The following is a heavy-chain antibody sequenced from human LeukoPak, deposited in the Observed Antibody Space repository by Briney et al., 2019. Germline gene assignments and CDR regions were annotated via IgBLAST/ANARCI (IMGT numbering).Heavy chain of an antibody. CDR3: ARGLGLRYSYYYGP. CDR2: IYYSGST. CDR1: GGSISSSSYY. V-gene: IGHV4-39*07. D-gene: IGHD3-10*01. J-gene: IGHJ5*02. Sequence: SETLSLTCTVSGGSISSSSYYWGWIRQPPGKGLEWIGSIYYSGSTNYNPSLKSRVTISVDTPKNQFSLKLSSVTAADTAVYYCARGLGLRYSYYYGPWGQGTLVTVSS.